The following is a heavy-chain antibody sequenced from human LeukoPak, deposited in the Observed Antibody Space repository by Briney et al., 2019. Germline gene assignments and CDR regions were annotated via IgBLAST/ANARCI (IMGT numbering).Heavy chain of an antibody. CDR2: ISWNSGSI. Sequence: QSGGSLRLSCAASGFTFDEYAMHWVRQAPGKGLEWVSGISWNSGSIGYADSVKGRFTISRDNAKNSLYLQMNTLKPEDTAFYYCAKDKGAEQWLGIGYWGQGTLVTVSS. CDR3: AKDKGAEQWLGIGY. V-gene: IGHV3-9*01. CDR1: GFTFDEYA. J-gene: IGHJ4*02. D-gene: IGHD6-19*01.